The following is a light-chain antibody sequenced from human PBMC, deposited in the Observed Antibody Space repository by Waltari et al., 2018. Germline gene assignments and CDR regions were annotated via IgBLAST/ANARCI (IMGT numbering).Light chain of an antibody. CDR1: KLGNRY. Sequence: SYEVTQPPSVSVSPGETASITCSGDKLGNRYTCWYQQKPGQSPVLVIYQDSKRASGIPERFSGSNSGNTATLTISGTQAMDEADYFCQAWDSSTVVFGGGTRLTVL. J-gene: IGLJ2*01. CDR3: QAWDSSTVV. CDR2: QDS. V-gene: IGLV3-1*01.